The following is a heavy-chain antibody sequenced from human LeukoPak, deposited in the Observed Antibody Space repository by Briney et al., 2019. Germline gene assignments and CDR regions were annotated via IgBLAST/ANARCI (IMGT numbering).Heavy chain of an antibody. J-gene: IGHJ4*02. CDR2: INPNIAGT. Sequence: GASVKVSCKASGGTFSSYAISWVRQAPGQGLEWMGWINPNIAGTNYAQKFKGRVTMTRDTSISTAYLEVRSLTSDDTAVYYCAPTAEAYTSWWKVWGQGTLVTVSS. CDR1: GGTFSSYA. D-gene: IGHD3-16*01. CDR3: APTAEAYTSWWKV. V-gene: IGHV1-2*02.